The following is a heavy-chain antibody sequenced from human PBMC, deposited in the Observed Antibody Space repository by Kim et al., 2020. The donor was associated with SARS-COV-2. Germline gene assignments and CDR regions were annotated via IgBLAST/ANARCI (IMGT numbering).Heavy chain of an antibody. Sequence: GGSLRLSCAASGFTFSSYAMHWVRQAPGKGLEWVAVISYDGSNKYYADSVKGRFTISRDNSKNTLYLQMNSLRAEDTAVYYCARDLSMIVYIDNYFDYWGQGTLVTVSS. CDR3: ARDLSMIVYIDNYFDY. CDR1: GFTFSSYA. J-gene: IGHJ4*02. V-gene: IGHV3-30-3*01. CDR2: ISYDGSNK. D-gene: IGHD3-22*01.